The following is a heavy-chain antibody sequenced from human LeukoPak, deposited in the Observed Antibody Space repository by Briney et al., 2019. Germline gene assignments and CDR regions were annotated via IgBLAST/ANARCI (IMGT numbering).Heavy chain of an antibody. Sequence: GGSLRLSCAASGFTFSSYWMGWVRQAPGKGLEWVANIKQDGSEKYYVDSVKGRFTISRDNAKNTLYLQMNSLRAEDTAVYYCARSYVSSGYYYDYWGQGTLVTVSS. CDR3: ARSYVSSGYYYDY. CDR1: GFTFSSYW. V-gene: IGHV3-7*01. CDR2: IKQDGSEK. D-gene: IGHD3-22*01. J-gene: IGHJ4*02.